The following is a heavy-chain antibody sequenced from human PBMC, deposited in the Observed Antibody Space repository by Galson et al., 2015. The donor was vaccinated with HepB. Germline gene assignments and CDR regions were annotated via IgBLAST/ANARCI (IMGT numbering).Heavy chain of an antibody. CDR1: GFTFSGSA. V-gene: IGHV3-73*01. J-gene: IGHJ4*02. CDR3: TRLGDLSGYSSS. Sequence: SLRLSCAASGFTFSGSAIHWARQTSGKGLEWVGHIKSKASNYAAAYTMSLKGRFTISRDDSRNTAYLHMKRLKTEDTAVYYCTRLGDLSGYSSSWGQGTLVTVSS. D-gene: IGHD6-13*01. CDR2: IKSKASNYAA.